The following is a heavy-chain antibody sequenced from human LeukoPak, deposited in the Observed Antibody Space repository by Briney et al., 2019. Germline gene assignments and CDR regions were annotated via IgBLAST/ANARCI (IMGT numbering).Heavy chain of an antibody. D-gene: IGHD3-10*01. CDR3: ARLFGYYYGSGSPNFDY. Sequence: SETLSLTCTVSGGSISSYYWSWIRQPPGKGLEWIGYIYYSGSTNYNPSLKSRVTISVDTSKNQFSLKLSSVTAADTAVYYCARLFGYYYGSGSPNFDYWGQGTLVTVSS. CDR2: IYYSGST. CDR1: GGSISSYY. J-gene: IGHJ4*02. V-gene: IGHV4-59*12.